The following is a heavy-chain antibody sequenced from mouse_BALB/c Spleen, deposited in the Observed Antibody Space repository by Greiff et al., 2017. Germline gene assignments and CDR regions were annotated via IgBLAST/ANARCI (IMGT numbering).Heavy chain of an antibody. D-gene: IGHD2-14*01. CDR2: INPSNGGT. V-gene: IGHV1S81*02. J-gene: IGHJ4*01. Sequence: QVQLQQSGAELVKPGASVKLSCKASGYTFTSYYMYWVKQRPGQGLEWIGEINPSNGGTNFNEKFKSKATLTVDKSSSTAYMQLSSLTSEDSAVYYCTRCPYYRYDVYYAMDYWGQGTSVTVSS. CDR3: TRCPYYRYDVYYAMDY. CDR1: GYTFTSYY.